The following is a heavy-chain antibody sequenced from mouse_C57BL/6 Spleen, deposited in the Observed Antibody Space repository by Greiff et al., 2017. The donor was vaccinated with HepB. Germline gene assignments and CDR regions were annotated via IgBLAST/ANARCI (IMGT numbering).Heavy chain of an antibody. D-gene: IGHD2-3*01. J-gene: IGHJ3*01. CDR2: IRNKANGYTT. CDR3: ARYGGYSPFAY. CDR1: GFTFTDYY. Sequence: DVKLVESGGGLVQPGGSLSLSCAASGFTFTDYYMSWVRQPPGKALEWLGFIRNKANGYTTEYSASVKGRFTISRDNSQSILYLQMNALRAEDSATYYCARYGGYSPFAYWGQGTLVTVSA. V-gene: IGHV7-3*01.